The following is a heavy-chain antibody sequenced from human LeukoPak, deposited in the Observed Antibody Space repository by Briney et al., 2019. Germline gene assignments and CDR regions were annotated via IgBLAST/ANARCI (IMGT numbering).Heavy chain of an antibody. CDR3: AREDDYSGSYYINWFDP. V-gene: IGHV3-48*01. CDR2: ISSSGTI. Sequence: GGSLRLSCAASGFTFSSYSMNWVRQAPGKGLEWVSYISSSGTIYYADSVKGRFTISRDNAKNSLYLQMNSLRAEDTAVYYCAREDDYSGSYYINWFDPWGQGTLVTVSS. CDR1: GFTFSSYS. J-gene: IGHJ5*02. D-gene: IGHD1-26*01.